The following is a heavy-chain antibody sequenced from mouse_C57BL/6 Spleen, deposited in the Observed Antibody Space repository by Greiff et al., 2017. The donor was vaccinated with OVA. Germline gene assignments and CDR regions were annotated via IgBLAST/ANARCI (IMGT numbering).Heavy chain of an antibody. CDR2: ISDGGSYT. J-gene: IGHJ1*03. Sequence: EVQVVESGGGLVKPGGSLKLSCAASGFTFSSYAMSWVRQTPEKRLEWVATISDGGSYTYYPDNVKGRFTISRDNAKNNLYLQMSHLKSEDTAMYYCARGKLGRGYFDVLGTGTTVTVSS. V-gene: IGHV5-4*01. D-gene: IGHD4-1*01. CDR1: GFTFSSYA. CDR3: ARGKLGRGYFDV.